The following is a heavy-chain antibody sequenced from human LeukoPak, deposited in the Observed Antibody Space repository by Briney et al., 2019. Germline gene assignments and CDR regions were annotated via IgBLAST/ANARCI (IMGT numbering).Heavy chain of an antibody. Sequence: GGSLRLSCEASGFTFSSDAMNWVRQAPGKGLEWVSSISGSGSSPYYADSVKGRFTVSRDNTKNTLYLQMRSLRVEDTALYYCAKGRLWGRGGYHYYYMDVWGKGTAVTISS. D-gene: IGHD3-16*01. J-gene: IGHJ6*03. V-gene: IGHV3-23*01. CDR1: GFTFSSDA. CDR2: ISGSGSSP. CDR3: AKGRLWGRGGYHYYYMDV.